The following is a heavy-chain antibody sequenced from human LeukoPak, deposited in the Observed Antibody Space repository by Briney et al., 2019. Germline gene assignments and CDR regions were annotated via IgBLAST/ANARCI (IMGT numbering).Heavy chain of an antibody. D-gene: IGHD3-16*01. V-gene: IGHV4-4*07. CDR2: IHTSGST. CDR1: GGTISSYY. CDR3: AKATAFGIDI. Sequence: SETLSLTCTVSGGTISSYYWSWIRHPAGKGLEWIGRIHTSGSTNYNPSLKSRVTMSLDTSKNQFSLKLSSVTAADTAVYYCAKATAFGIDIWGQGTMVTVSS. J-gene: IGHJ3*02.